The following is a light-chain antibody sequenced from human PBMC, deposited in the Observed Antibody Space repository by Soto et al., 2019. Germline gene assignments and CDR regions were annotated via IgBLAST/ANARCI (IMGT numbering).Light chain of an antibody. CDR2: EVS. CDR1: SSDVGGYNY. Sequence: QSALTQPASVSGSPGQSITISCTGTSSDVGGYNYVSWYQQHPGKAPKLMIYEVSNRPSGISNRFSGSKSGNTASLTISELQAEDEADYYCSSYTTSITLVFGGGTKLTVL. V-gene: IGLV2-14*01. CDR3: SSYTTSITLV. J-gene: IGLJ2*01.